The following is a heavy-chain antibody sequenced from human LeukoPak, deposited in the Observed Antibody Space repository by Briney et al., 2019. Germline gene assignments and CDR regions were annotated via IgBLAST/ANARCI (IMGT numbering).Heavy chain of an antibody. CDR3: TRGAYYGMDV. J-gene: IGHJ6*02. CDR1: GYTFSSKA. D-gene: IGHD2-21*01. CDR2: IDAGNGDT. Sequence: GASVKVSCKASGYTFSSKAIHWVRQAPGQRLEWMGWIDAGNGDTIYSQHFQGRLTITRDTSASTVYMDLSSLRSEDTAMYYCTRGAYYGMDVWGQGPTVTVSS. V-gene: IGHV1-3*01.